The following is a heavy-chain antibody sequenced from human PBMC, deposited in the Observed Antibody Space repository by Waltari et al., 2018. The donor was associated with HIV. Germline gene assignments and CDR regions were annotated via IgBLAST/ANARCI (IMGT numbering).Heavy chain of an antibody. J-gene: IGHJ3*02. D-gene: IGHD3-22*01. Sequence: QVLLQESGPRLVKSSETLSLTCTVSASSISRNYYWGWIRQAAGKGLEWIGSIYRSVTTYYNPSFKTRVTISVNMSKNQYYLKLSSLTAADTAVYYCARDQDYYDSSGYTSYAFDIWGRGTMIIVSS. CDR2: IYRSVTT. V-gene: IGHV4-38-2*02. CDR3: ARDQDYYDSSGYTSYAFDI. CDR1: ASSISRNYY.